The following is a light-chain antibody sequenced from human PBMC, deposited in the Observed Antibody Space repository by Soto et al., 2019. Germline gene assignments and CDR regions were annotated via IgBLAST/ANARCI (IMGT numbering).Light chain of an antibody. Sequence: QSVLTQSSSASASLGSSVKLTCTLSSGHSTYIIAWHQQQPGKAPRYLMKLERSGSYNKGSGVPDRFSGSSSGADRYLTISNLQFEDEADYYCETWDSNTHRVFGGGTKLTVL. CDR1: SGHSTYI. CDR3: ETWDSNTHRV. J-gene: IGLJ3*02. CDR2: LERSGSY. V-gene: IGLV4-60*02.